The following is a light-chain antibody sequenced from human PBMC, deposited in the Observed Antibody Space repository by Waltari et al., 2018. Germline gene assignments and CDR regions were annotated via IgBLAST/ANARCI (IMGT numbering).Light chain of an antibody. Sequence: DIQITQSPSSLSPSVGNRVNITCRASQDISNSLAWYQQKPGKAPRLLLDAASRLQTGVPSRFSGNRSGTGYTLTINSLQPEDFATYYCQQYYTIPLTFGGGTKVDVK. CDR3: QQYYTIPLT. V-gene: IGKV1-NL1*01. CDR2: AAS. J-gene: IGKJ4*01. CDR1: QDISNS.